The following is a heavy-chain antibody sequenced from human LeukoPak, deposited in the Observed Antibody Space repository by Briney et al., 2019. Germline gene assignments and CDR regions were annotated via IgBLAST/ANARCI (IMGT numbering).Heavy chain of an antibody. CDR3: ASKLYSGYDY. CDR1: GGSISSYY. J-gene: IGHJ4*02. CDR2: IYYSGST. V-gene: IGHV4-59*12. D-gene: IGHD5-12*01. Sequence: SETLSLTCTVSGGSISSYYWSWIRQPPGKGLEWIGYIYYSGSTNYNPSLKSRVTISVDTSKNQFSLKLSSVTAADTAVYYCASKLYSGYDYWGQGTLVTVSS.